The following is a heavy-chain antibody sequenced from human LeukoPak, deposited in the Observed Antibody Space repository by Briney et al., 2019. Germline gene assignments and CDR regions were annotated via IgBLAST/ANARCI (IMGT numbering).Heavy chain of an antibody. CDR3: VRPSIAVAGYFDS. Sequence: GGSLRLSCVASGFTFSTYAMSWVRQAPGKGLESVSSISGGGGTYYAASVEGRFTFSRDDSKYTLYLQMNSLRGDDTAVYYCVRPSIAVAGYFDSWGQGTLVTVSS. V-gene: IGHV3-23*01. CDR2: ISGGGGT. J-gene: IGHJ4*02. CDR1: GFTFSTYA. D-gene: IGHD6-19*01.